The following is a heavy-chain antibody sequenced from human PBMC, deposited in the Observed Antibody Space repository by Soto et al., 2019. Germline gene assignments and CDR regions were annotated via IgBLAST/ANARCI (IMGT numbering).Heavy chain of an antibody. CDR1: GITFKRSD. V-gene: IGHV3-33*01. J-gene: IGHJ3*02. D-gene: IGHD3-10*01. Sequence: QVQLVESGRGVVQPGRSLRLSCAASGITFKRSDMHWVHQAPGKGLEWVAVMWYDGTTKYYGESVKGRFTISRDTSSNTLYLYMNSLRVDDTAVYYCVRHLSLSGNYKNDAFQIWGQGTMVTVSS. CDR3: VRHLSLSGNYKNDAFQI. CDR2: MWYDGTTK.